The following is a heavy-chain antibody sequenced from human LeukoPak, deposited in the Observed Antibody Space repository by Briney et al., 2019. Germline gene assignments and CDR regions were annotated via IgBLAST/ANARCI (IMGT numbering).Heavy chain of an antibody. CDR3: VRDHRAGYRYFDL. J-gene: IGHJ2*01. V-gene: IGHV4-38-2*02. D-gene: IGHD6-13*01. Sequence: SETLSLTCGVSAFSISSNYYWGWIRQPPGKGLEWIGSIYHSGSTYYNPSLKRRVTISVDTPKNQFSLRVNSVSAADTAVYYCVRDHRAGYRYFDLWGRGTLVTVSS. CDR1: AFSISSNYY. CDR2: IYHSGST.